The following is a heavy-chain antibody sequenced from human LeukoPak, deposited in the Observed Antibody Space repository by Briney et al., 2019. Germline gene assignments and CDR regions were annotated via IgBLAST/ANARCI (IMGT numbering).Heavy chain of an antibody. J-gene: IGHJ4*02. Sequence: PGGSLRLSCAASGSTFSSYGMHWVRQAPGKGLEWVAFIRYDGSNKYYADSVKGRFTISSDNSKNTLYLQMNSLRAEDTAVYYCAKDFYGDYSGSCFDYWGQGTLVTVSS. V-gene: IGHV3-30*02. CDR1: GSTFSSYG. CDR3: AKDFYGDYSGSCFDY. CDR2: IRYDGSNK. D-gene: IGHD4-17*01.